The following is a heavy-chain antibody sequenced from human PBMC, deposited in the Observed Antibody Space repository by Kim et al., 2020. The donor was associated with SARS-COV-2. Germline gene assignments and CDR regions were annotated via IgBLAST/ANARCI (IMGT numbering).Heavy chain of an antibody. J-gene: IGHJ6*02. D-gene: IGHD3-16*02. V-gene: IGHV1-46*01. CDR2: INPSGGST. Sequence: ASVKVSCKASGYTFTSYYMHWVRQAPGQGLEWMGIINPSGGSTSYAQKFQGRVTMTRDTSTSTVYMELSSLRSEDTAVYYCARGDDYVWGSYRPYYYYGMDVWGQGTTVTVSS. CDR1: GYTFTSYY. CDR3: ARGDDYVWGSYRPYYYYGMDV.